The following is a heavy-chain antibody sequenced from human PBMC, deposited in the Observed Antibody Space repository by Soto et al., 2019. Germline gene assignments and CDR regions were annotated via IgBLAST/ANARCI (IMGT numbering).Heavy chain of an antibody. CDR1: GFTFRNYP. CDR3: AKNILFASGTKDY. CDR2: ISASGGST. V-gene: IGHV3-23*01. J-gene: IGHJ4*02. D-gene: IGHD3-10*01. Sequence: EVQLLESGGGLVQGGESLRLSCRASGFTFRNYPMSWVRQVPGKGLEWVSSISASGGSTYYANSVRGRFTISRDNSKNTLYLQMNIRRDEDKAVYYCAKNILFASGTKDYWGQGTLDTVSS.